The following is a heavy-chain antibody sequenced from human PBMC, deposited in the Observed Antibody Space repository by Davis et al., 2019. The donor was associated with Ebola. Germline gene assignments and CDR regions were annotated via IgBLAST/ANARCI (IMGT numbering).Heavy chain of an antibody. Sequence: GESLKISCAASGFTFGDFYMAWVRQAPGQGLEWVSHISRSGPTIYYADSVKGRFTISRDNTKNLLYLQMDNLRVEDTAVYFCARDVYWGQGILVTVSS. CDR2: ISRSGPTI. CDR1: GFTFGDFY. CDR3: ARDVY. V-gene: IGHV3-11*01. J-gene: IGHJ4*02.